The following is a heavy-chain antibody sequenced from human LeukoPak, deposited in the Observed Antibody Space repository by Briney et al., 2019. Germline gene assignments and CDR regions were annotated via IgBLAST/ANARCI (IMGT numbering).Heavy chain of an antibody. D-gene: IGHD2-2*01. CDR1: GFTFSSYW. CDR3: ARASYASLPNY. V-gene: IGHV3-74*01. J-gene: IGHJ4*02. CDR2: INSDGTST. Sequence: PTGGSLGLSCAASGFTFSSYWMHWVRQAPGKGLVWVSRINSDGTSTSYADSVKGRFTVSRDNAKNTLYLQMNSMRAEDTAVYYCARASYASLPNYWGQGTLVTVSS.